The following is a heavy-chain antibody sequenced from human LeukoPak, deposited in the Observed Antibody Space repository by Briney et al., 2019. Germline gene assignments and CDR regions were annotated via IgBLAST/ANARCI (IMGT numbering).Heavy chain of an antibody. J-gene: IGHJ3*02. Sequence: SGTLSLTCAVSGYSTSSGYDWAWIRQLPGKGLEGFGRIYHSGITYYTPALRRRVTISVDTSKDQFSLCMCSATAPDTALCFCASIVPFPGASRINYDSSGYLHAFDIWGQGTMVTVCS. CDR3: ASIVPFPGASRINYDSSGYLHAFDI. CDR2: IYHSGIT. CDR1: GYSTSSGYD. D-gene: IGHD3-22*01. V-gene: IGHV4-38-2*01.